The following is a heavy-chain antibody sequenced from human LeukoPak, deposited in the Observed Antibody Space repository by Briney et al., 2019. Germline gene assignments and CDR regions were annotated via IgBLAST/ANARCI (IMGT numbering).Heavy chain of an antibody. V-gene: IGHV3-48*03. J-gene: IGHJ5*02. CDR1: GFALSTYE. CDR2: ITISGHTK. CDR3: ARGDPHADL. Sequence: GGSLRLSCAASGFALSTYEMNWVRQAPGKGLEWIADITISGHTKNYADSVKGRFTISRDNARTSLYLQMNSLRVEDTGVYYCARGDPHADLWGQGTLVTVSS.